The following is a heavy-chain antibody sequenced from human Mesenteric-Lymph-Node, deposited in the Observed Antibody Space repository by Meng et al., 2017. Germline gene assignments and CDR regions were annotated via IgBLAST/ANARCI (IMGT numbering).Heavy chain of an antibody. CDR3: AKGSVALHYYYYYGMDV. CDR2: ISVSGGST. V-gene: IGHV3-23*01. J-gene: IGHJ6*02. Sequence: GESLKISCAASGFTFSTYAMSWVRQAPGMGLEWVSAISVSGGSTYYADSVKGRFTISRDNSKNTLYLQMNSLRAEDTAVYYCAKGSVALHYYYYYGMDVWGQGTTVTVSS. CDR1: GFTFSTYA. D-gene: IGHD4-23*01.